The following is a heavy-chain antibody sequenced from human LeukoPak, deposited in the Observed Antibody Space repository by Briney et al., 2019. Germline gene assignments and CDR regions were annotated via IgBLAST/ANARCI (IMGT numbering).Heavy chain of an antibody. CDR2: ISYSGST. D-gene: IGHD3-10*01. J-gene: IGHJ6*02. V-gene: IGHV4-59*08. CDR1: GCTISNYY. CDR3: ARHIPVRWSSGYYYRIDV. Sequence: WESLSLSCTASGCTISNYYWSWIRQPPGKGLEWIGYISYSGSTNYNASLRRRVAISEDTSRNQFSLRMNYVTAADTAVYYCARHIPVRWSSGYYYRIDVWGQGTTVTVSS.